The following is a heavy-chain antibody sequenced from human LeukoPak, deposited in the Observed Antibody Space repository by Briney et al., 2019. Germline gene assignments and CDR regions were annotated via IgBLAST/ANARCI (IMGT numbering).Heavy chain of an antibody. J-gene: IGHJ4*02. D-gene: IGHD6-13*01. CDR1: GSSFSDSG. CDR3: ARVGEGLAAPDTGRCFDY. CDR2: ISFIGRTI. V-gene: IGHV3-48*03. Sequence: GGSLRHSRAAFGSSFSDSGMNCVRQALRKGLEWLLYISFIGRTIYYAESVKGRLTSSRDTARSSLYLQMNSLRAEDTAVYYCARVGEGLAAPDTGRCFDYWGQGTLVTVSS.